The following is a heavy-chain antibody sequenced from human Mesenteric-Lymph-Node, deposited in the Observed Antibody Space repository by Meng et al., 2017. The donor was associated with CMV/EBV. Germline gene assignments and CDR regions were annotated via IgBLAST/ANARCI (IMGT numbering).Heavy chain of an antibody. D-gene: IGHD6-13*01. V-gene: IGHV3-7*01. CDR1: GFTFSSYW. CDR2: IKQDGSEK. J-gene: IGHJ6*02. CDR3: ARVGQWQQLLRGYYYYGMDV. Sequence: GGSLRLSCAASGFTFSSYWMSWVRQAPGKGLEWVANIKQDGSEKYYVDSVRGRFTISRDNAKNSLYLQMNSLRAEDTTVYYCARVGQWQQLLRGYYYYGMDVWGQGTTVTVSS.